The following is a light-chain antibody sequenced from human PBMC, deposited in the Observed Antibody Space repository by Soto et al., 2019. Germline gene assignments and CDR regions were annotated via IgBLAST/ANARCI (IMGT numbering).Light chain of an antibody. CDR1: SSDVGGYNY. CDR2: DVS. Sequence: QSVRTQPASVSGSPGQSITISCTGTSSDVGGYNYVSWYQHHPGKAPKLMIFDVSNRPSGVSNRFSGSKSGNTASLTISVLQPEDEADYYCSSYTTSNTRQIVFGTGTKVTV. V-gene: IGLV2-14*03. CDR3: SSYTTSNTRQIV. J-gene: IGLJ1*01.